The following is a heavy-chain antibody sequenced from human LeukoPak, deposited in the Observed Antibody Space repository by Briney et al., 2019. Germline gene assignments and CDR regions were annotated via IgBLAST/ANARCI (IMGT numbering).Heavy chain of an antibody. J-gene: IGHJ4*02. V-gene: IGHV3-23*01. CDR1: GFTFSRYA. CDR3: VKGSSSSRPYYFDY. CDR2: ITDSGGDT. D-gene: IGHD6-6*01. Sequence: GGSLRLSCAASGFTFSRYAMSWVRQAPGKGLEWVAAITDSGGDTYHADSVKGRLTISRDNSKNALYLQMNSLRVEDTAVYYCVKGSSSSRPYYFDYWGQGTLVTVSS.